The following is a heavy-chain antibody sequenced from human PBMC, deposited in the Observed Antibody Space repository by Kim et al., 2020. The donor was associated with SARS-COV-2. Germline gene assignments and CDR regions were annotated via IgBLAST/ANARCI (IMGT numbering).Heavy chain of an antibody. Sequence: GGSLRLSCAASGFTFSSYGMHWVRQAPGKGLEWVAVIWYDGSNKYYADSVKGRFTISRDNSKNTLYLQMNSLRAEDTAVYYCARARARYGSGSYYLDPWGQGTLVTVSS. D-gene: IGHD3-10*01. J-gene: IGHJ5*02. V-gene: IGHV3-33*01. CDR1: GFTFSSYG. CDR2: IWYDGSNK. CDR3: ARARARYGSGSYYLDP.